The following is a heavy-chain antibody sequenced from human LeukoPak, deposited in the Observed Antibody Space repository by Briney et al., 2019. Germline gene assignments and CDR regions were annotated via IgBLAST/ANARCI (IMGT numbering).Heavy chain of an antibody. CDR1: GGSISSYY. J-gene: IGHJ5*02. CDR2: IYYSGST. Sequence: SETLSLTCTVSGGSISSYYWSWIRQPPGKGLEWIGYIYYSGSTNYNPSLKSRVTISVDTSKNQFSLKLSSVTAADTAVYHCARGLFTFDPWGQGTLVTVSS. V-gene: IGHV4-59*01. CDR3: ARGLFTFDP.